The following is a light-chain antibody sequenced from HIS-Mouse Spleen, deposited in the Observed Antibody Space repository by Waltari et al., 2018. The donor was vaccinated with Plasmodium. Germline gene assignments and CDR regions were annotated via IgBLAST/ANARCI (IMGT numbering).Light chain of an antibody. J-gene: IGLJ2*01. CDR1: KLGDKY. V-gene: IGLV3-1*01. CDR3: QAWDSSVV. CDR2: QDS. Sequence: SYELTQPPSVSVSPGQTASITCSGAKLGDKYACWYQQQPGQSPVLVIYQDSKRPSGIPERFSGSNSGNTATLTISGTQAMDEADYYCQAWDSSVVFGGGTKLTVL.